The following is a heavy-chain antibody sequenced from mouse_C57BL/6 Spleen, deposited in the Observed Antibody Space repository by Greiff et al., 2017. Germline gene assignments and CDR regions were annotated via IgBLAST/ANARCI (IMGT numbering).Heavy chain of an antibody. CDR1: GYTFTSYW. J-gene: IGHJ2*01. V-gene: IGHV1-61*01. CDR3: TRDPLNSAFFDY. Sequence: QVQLQQPGAELVRPGSSVKLSCKASGYTFTSYWMDWVKQRPGQGLEWIGNIYPSDSETHYNQKFKDKATLTVDKSSSTAYMQLSCLTSEDSAVYYCTRDPLNSAFFDYWGQGTTLTVSS. CDR2: IYPSDSET.